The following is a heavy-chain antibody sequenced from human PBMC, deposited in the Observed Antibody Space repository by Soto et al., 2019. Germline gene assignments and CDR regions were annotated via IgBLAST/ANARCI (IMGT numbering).Heavy chain of an antibody. J-gene: IGHJ4*02. V-gene: IGHV1-69*02. D-gene: IGHD5-18*01. CDR2: IIAILDIA. CDR3: ASGYSYGIFDF. CDR1: GGTFSSYT. Sequence: SVKVSCKASGGTFSSYTLSWVRQAPGQGLEWMGRIIAILDIANYAQRFQGRVTITADKSTSTAYMELSSLRSDDTAVYYCASGYSYGIFDFWGQGTLVTVSS.